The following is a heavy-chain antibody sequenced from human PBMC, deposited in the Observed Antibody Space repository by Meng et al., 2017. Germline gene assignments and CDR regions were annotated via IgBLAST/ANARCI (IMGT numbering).Heavy chain of an antibody. Sequence: QEQLVQSGAESKKPGASVKVACKASGYTFTSDAMHWLRQAPGQRLEWMGWINAGNGNTKYSQKFQGRVTITRDTSASTADMELSSLRSEDTAVSDCARNIDYWGQGTLVTVSS. CDR3: ARNIDY. J-gene: IGHJ4*02. V-gene: IGHV1-3*01. CDR1: GYTFTSDA. CDR2: INAGNGNT.